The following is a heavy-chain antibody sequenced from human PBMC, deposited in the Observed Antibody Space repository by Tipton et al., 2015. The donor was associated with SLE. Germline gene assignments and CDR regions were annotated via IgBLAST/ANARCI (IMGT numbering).Heavy chain of an antibody. Sequence: QVQLVQSGGGVVQPGRSLRLSCAASGFTFSSYAMHWVRQAPGKGLEWVAVISYDGSNKYYADSVKGRFTISRDNSKNTLYLQMNSLRAEDTAVYYCARSLLSGYDSYGMDVWGQGTTVTVSS. D-gene: IGHD5-12*01. V-gene: IGHV3-30*04. CDR2: ISYDGSNK. J-gene: IGHJ6*02. CDR3: ARSLLSGYDSYGMDV. CDR1: GFTFSSYA.